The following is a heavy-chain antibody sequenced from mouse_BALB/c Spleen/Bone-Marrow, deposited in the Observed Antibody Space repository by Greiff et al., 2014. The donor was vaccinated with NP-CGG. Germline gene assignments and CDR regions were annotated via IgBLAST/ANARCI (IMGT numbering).Heavy chain of an antibody. V-gene: IGHV1-7*01. J-gene: IGHJ4*01. CDR3: AMITFTMDY. CDR2: INPSIGYA. CDR1: GHTFSTYW. Sequence: QAQLQQSGAELAKPGASVKMSCKASGHTFSTYWMHWVKQRPGQGLEWIGYINPSIGYADYVQKFKDKATLTADNSSSIVYMQLSSLTSEDSAIYYCAMITFTMDYWGQGTSVTVSS. D-gene: IGHD2-4*01.